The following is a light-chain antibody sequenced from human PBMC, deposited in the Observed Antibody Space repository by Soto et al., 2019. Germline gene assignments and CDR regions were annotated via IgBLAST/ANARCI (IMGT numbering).Light chain of an antibody. CDR2: DVF. CDR1: SSDVGGYNL. V-gene: IGLV2-11*01. J-gene: IGLJ3*02. CDR3: CSYAGRFIWL. Sequence: QSALTQPRSVSASPGQSVTIPCSGSSSDVGGYNLVSWYQQKPGEVPKVIIYDVFKRPSGVPDRFFGSKSGNTATLTISGLQGYDEADFHCCSYAGRFIWLFGGGTKLTVL.